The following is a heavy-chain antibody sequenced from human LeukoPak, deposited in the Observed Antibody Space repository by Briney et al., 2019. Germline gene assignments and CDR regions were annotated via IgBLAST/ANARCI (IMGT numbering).Heavy chain of an antibody. CDR3: AREVDYYDSSGPGPGHWFDP. V-gene: IGHV4-39*02. CDR2: IYYSGST. J-gene: IGHJ5*02. D-gene: IGHD3-22*01. CDR1: GGSISSSSYY. Sequence: SETLSLTCTVSGGSISSSSYYWGWLRQPPGTGLEWLGSIYYSGSTYYNPSLKSRVTISVDTSKNQFSLKLSSVTAADTAVYYCAREVDYYDSSGPGPGHWFDPWGQGTLVTVSS.